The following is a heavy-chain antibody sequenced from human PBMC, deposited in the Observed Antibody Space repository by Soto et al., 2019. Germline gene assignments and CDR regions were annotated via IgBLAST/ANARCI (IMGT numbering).Heavy chain of an antibody. CDR2: ISSSSSTI. CDR1: GFTFSSYS. CDR3: SRVPFDS. Sequence: EVQLVESGGGLVQPGGSLRLSCAASGFTFSSYSRNWVRQAPGKGLEWVSYISSSSSTIYYADSVKGRFTISRDNAKNSRYLQMTSLRDEDTAVYYCSRVPFDSWGQGSLVTVSS. J-gene: IGHJ4*02. V-gene: IGHV3-48*02.